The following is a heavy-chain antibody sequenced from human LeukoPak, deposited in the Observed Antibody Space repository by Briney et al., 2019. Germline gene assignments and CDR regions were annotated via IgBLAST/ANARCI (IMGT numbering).Heavy chain of an antibody. J-gene: IGHJ3*02. V-gene: IGHV1-18*01. Sequence: ASVKVSCKASGYTFTNYGISWVRQAPGQGLEWMGWISAYNGNTNYAQKLQGRVTMTTDTSTSTAYMELRSLRSDDTAVYYCASSVGATWTGDAFDIWGQGTMVTVSS. CDR2: ISAYNGNT. CDR1: GYTFTNYG. CDR3: ASSVGATWTGDAFDI. D-gene: IGHD1-26*01.